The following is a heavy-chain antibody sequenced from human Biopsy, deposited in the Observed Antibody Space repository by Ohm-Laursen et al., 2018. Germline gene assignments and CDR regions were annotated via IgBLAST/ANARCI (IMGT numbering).Heavy chain of an antibody. CDR2: FYSSGTT. CDR3: ARAPSDQYAARNYYSSHAFDM. CDR1: DASASSGRYY. V-gene: IGHV4-61*01. D-gene: IGHD3-10*01. J-gene: IGHJ3*02. Sequence: GTLSLTCTVSDASASSGRYYWTWIRQPPRKPLEWIGYFYSSGTTRYNPSLESRLSISMDTSKNEVSLRLTSMTAADTAVYFCARAPSDQYAARNYYSSHAFDMWGQGTKVTVSS.